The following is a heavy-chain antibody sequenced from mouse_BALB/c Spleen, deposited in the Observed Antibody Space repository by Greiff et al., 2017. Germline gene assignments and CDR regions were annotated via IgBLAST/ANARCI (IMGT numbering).Heavy chain of an antibody. CDR2: IDPENGDT. D-gene: IGHD4-1*01. CDR3: NDWDGGFAY. J-gene: IGHJ3*01. V-gene: IGHV14-4*02. CDR1: GFNIKDYY. Sequence: EVQLQQSGAELVRSGASVKLSCTASGFNIKDYYMHWVKQRPEQGLEWIGWIDPENGDTEYAPKFQGKATMTADTSSNTAYLQLSSLTSEDTAVYYCNDWDGGFAYWGQEALVTVSA.